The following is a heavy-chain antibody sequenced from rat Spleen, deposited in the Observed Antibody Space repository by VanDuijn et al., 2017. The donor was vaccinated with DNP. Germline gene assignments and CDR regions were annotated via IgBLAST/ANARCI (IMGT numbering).Heavy chain of an antibody. CDR1: GFTFSDYA. CDR3: ASLRGYNHAMDA. Sequence: EVQLVESGGGLVQPGRSLKLSCAASGFTFSDYAMAWVRQAPKKGLEWVATISYEGSSTYYGDSVKGRFTFSRDIAKSTLYLQMNSLRSEDTATYYCASLRGYNHAMDAWGQGTSVTVSS. V-gene: IGHV5-17*01. CDR2: ISYEGSST. J-gene: IGHJ4*01. D-gene: IGHD1-5*01.